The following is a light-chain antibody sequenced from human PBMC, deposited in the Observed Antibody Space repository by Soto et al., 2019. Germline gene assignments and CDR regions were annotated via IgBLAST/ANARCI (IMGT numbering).Light chain of an antibody. V-gene: IGLV7-43*01. CDR3: LLYYNAVRV. J-gene: IGLJ3*02. Sequence: QAVVTQEPSLTVSPGGTVTLTCASSAGAVTSDYYPNWFQQKPGQAPRALIYSTSSRHSWTSARFSGSLLGGKAALMLSDVQPEDEADYYCLLYYNAVRVFGGGTKVTVL. CDR2: STS. CDR1: AGAVTSDYY.